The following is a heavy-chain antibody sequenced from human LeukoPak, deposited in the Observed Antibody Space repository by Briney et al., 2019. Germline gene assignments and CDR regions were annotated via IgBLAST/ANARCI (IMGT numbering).Heavy chain of an antibody. D-gene: IGHD4-11*01. CDR2: INAGNGNT. CDR3: ASGATRNYVMYFDY. Sequence: VASVKVSCKASGYTFTSYAMHWVRQAPGQRLEWMGWINAGNGNTKYSQKFQGRVTITRDTSASTAYMELSSLRSEDTAVYYCASGATRNYVMYFDYWGQGTLVTVSS. CDR1: GYTFTSYA. V-gene: IGHV1-3*01. J-gene: IGHJ4*02.